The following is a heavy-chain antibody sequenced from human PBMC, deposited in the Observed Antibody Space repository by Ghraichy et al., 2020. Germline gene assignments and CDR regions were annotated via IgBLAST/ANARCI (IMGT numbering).Heavy chain of an antibody. CDR1: GFTFNSYS. J-gene: IGHJ6*02. CDR2: ISSSSSYI. Sequence: GGSLRLSCEASGFTFNSYSMNWVRQAPGKGLEWVSSISSSSSYIYDAASVKGRFTISRDNAKNSLYLQMNSLRAEDTAVYYCARDGYRDGTGTPYYYGITVWGQVTTVTVSS. D-gene: IGHD5-18*01. CDR3: ARDGYRDGTGTPYYYGITV. V-gene: IGHV3-21*01.